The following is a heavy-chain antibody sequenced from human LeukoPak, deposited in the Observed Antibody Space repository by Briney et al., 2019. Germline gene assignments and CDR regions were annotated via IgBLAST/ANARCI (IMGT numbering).Heavy chain of an antibody. D-gene: IGHD2-2*01. J-gene: IGHJ4*02. CDR2: IYHSGST. Sequence: SETLSLTCAVYGGSFSGYYWSWIRQPPGKGLEWIGNIYHSGSTYYNPSLKSRVTMSVDTSKNQFSLKLNSLTVADTAVYYCARGASPIDYWGQGTLVTVSS. CDR3: ARGASPIDY. CDR1: GGSFSGYY. V-gene: IGHV4-34*01.